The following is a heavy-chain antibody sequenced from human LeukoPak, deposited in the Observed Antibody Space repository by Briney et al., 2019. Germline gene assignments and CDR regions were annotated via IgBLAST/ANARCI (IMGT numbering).Heavy chain of an antibody. Sequence: ASVKVSCKASGYTFTSYYMHWVRQAPGQGLEWMGIINPSGGSTSYAQKFQGRVTMTRDTSTSTVYMEPSSLRSEDTAVYYCARDNGWMVRGVPYWYFDLWGRGTLVTVSS. CDR1: GYTFTSYY. CDR3: ARDNGWMVRGVPYWYFDL. V-gene: IGHV1-46*01. CDR2: INPSGGST. D-gene: IGHD3-10*01. J-gene: IGHJ2*01.